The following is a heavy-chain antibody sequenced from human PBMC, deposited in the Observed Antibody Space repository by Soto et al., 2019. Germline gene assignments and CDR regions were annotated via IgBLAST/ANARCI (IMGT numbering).Heavy chain of an antibody. Sequence: EVQLVESGGGLIQPGGSLRLSCAAYGFTVSSNYMSWVRQAPGKGLEWVSVIYSRGNTYYADSVKGRFTIFRDNSKNTLYLQMNSLRAEDTAVYYCATRLDPIREDALDIWGQGTMVTVSS. V-gene: IGHV3-53*01. J-gene: IGHJ3*02. CDR2: IYSRGNT. CDR1: GFTVSSNY. D-gene: IGHD4-17*01. CDR3: ATRLDPIREDALDI.